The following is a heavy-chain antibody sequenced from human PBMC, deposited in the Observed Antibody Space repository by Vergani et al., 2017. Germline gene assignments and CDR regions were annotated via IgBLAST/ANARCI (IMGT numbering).Heavy chain of an antibody. CDR2: INPNSGGT. D-gene: IGHD3-22*01. CDR1: GYTFTGYY. V-gene: IGHV1-2*02. Sequence: QVQLVQSGAEVKKPGASVKVSCKASGYTFTGYYMHWVRQAPGQGLEWMGWINPNSGGTNYAQKFQGRVTISVDTSKNQFSLKLSSVTATDTAVYYCARGGAYYYDSSGYHQSPTDYWGQGTLVTVSS. J-gene: IGHJ4*02. CDR3: ARGGAYYYDSSGYHQSPTDY.